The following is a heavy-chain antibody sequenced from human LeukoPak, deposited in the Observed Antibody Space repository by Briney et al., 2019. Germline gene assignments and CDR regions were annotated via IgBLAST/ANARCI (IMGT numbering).Heavy chain of an antibody. Sequence: GGSLRLSCAASGFTFSSYSMNWVRQAPGKGLEWVSSISSSSSYIYYADSVKGRFTISRDNAKNSLYLQMNSLRAEDTAVYYCARDGVKKQGITGTGMDYWGQGTLVTVSS. CDR3: ARDGVKKQGITGTGMDY. CDR2: ISSSSSYI. J-gene: IGHJ4*02. D-gene: IGHD1-20*01. CDR1: GFTFSSYS. V-gene: IGHV3-21*01.